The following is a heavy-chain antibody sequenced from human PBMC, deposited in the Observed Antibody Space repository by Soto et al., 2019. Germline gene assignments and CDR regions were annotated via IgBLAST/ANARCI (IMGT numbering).Heavy chain of an antibody. J-gene: IGHJ3*01. Sequence: QITLKESGPTLVKPTQTLTLTCTFSGFSLTTSGVGVGWIRQPPGKALEWLALIYWDDDKRYSPSLKSRLTITKDTSKDQVVLTMTNMDPVDTATYYCAHLNYYDISGYAFDVWGQGTPVTVSS. V-gene: IGHV2-5*02. CDR1: GFSLTTSGVG. CDR2: IYWDDDK. D-gene: IGHD3-22*01. CDR3: AHLNYYDISGYAFDV.